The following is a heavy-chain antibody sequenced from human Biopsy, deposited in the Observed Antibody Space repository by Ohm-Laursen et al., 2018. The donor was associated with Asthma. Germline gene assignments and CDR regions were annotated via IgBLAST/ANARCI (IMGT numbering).Heavy chain of an antibody. V-gene: IGHV1-69*13. CDR1: GGTFSNFA. Sequence: SVKVSCNVPGGTFSNFAISWVRQAPGQGLEWLGGIMTVFGTTNYAQKFQGRVTITADESMSTAYMEVTSLRSEDTAIYYCARCQVGYSSGWSLLLKKIYYSGMDVWGQGTAVTVSS. CDR3: ARCQVGYSSGWSLLLKKIYYSGMDV. CDR2: IMTVFGTT. J-gene: IGHJ6*02. D-gene: IGHD6-19*01.